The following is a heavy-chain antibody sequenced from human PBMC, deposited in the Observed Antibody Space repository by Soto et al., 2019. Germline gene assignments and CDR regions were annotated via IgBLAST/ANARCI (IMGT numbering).Heavy chain of an antibody. V-gene: IGHV3-53*01. CDR1: GFTVSNNY. D-gene: IGHD3-10*01. CDR3: ARRPGGGGY. J-gene: IGHJ4*02. Sequence: EVQLVESGGGLIQPGGSLRLSCAVSGFTVSNNYMSWVRQAPGKGLEGVSVIYSGGYTAYGDSVKGRFTISRNNSKNTLFLQIKSRRAGTTALFFWARRPGGGGYWGQGTLVTVSS. CDR2: IYSGGYT.